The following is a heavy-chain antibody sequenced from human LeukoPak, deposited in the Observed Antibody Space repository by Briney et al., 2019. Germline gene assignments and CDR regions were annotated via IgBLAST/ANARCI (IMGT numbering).Heavy chain of an antibody. CDR1: GFTFSSYA. Sequence: PGGSLRLSCAASGFTFSSYAMSWVRQAPGKGLEWVSAISGSGGSTYYADSVKGRFTISRDNSKNTLYLQMNSLRAEDTAVYYCAKTQVVPAATVTYYFDYWGQEPWSPSPQ. CDR3: AKTQVVPAATVTYYFDY. CDR2: ISGSGGST. V-gene: IGHV3-23*01. J-gene: IGHJ4*01. D-gene: IGHD2-2*01.